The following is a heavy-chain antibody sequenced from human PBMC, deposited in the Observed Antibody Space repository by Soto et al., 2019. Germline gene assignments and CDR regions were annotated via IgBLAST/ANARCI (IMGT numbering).Heavy chain of an antibody. CDR3: ARQEGGSSWYYYYGMDV. CDR2: IYYSGST. V-gene: IGHV4-39*01. J-gene: IGHJ6*02. D-gene: IGHD6-13*01. Sequence: SETLSLTCTVSGGSISSSSYYWGWIRQPPGKGLEWIGSIYYSGSTYYNPSLKSRVTISVDTSKNQFSLKLSSVTAADTAVYYCARQEGGSSWYYYYGMDVWGQGTKVTSP. CDR1: GGSISSSSYY.